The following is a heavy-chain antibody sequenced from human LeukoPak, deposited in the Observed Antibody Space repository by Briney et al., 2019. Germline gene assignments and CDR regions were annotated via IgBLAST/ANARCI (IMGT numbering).Heavy chain of an antibody. Sequence: GGSLRLSCAASGFTFSSYWMSWVRQAPGKGLEWVANIKQDGSEKYYVDSVKGRFTISSDNAKNSLYLQMNSLRAEDTAVYYCARSAAIRNKNYYYYYGMDVWGQGTTVTVSS. CDR1: GFTFSSYW. J-gene: IGHJ6*02. CDR2: IKQDGSEK. D-gene: IGHD2-2*02. V-gene: IGHV3-7*01. CDR3: ARSAAIRNKNYYYYYGMDV.